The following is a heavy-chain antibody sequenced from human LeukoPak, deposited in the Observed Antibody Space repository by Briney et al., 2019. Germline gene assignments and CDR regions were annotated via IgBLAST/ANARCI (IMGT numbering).Heavy chain of an antibody. CDR2: ISSSGSTI. V-gene: IGHV3-11*01. J-gene: IGHJ4*02. CDR1: GFTFSDYY. Sequence: SGGSLRLSCAASGFTFSDYYMSWIRQAPGKGLEWVSYISSSGSTIYYADSVKGRFTISRDNAKSSLYLQMNSLRAEDTAVYYCARGGVLTYSSGWFIDYWGQGTLVTVSS. D-gene: IGHD6-19*01. CDR3: ARGGVLTYSSGWFIDY.